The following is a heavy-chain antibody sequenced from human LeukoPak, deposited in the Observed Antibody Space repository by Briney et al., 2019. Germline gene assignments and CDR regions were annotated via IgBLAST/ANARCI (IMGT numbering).Heavy chain of an antibody. CDR2: VYTSGNT. CDR3: ARVMYYYDSSGYYSTDAFDI. J-gene: IGHJ3*02. V-gene: IGHV4-4*07. D-gene: IGHD3-22*01. CDR1: GGSLSSYY. Sequence: SSETLSLTCTVSGGSLSSYYWSWLRQPAGKGLEWIGRVYTSGNTNYNPSLKSRVIMSVDKSKNQFSLKLSSVTAADTAVYYCARVMYYYDSSGYYSTDAFDIWGQGTMVTVSS.